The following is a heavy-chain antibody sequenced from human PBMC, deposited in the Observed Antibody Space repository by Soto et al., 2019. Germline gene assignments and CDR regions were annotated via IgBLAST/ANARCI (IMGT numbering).Heavy chain of an antibody. CDR1: GYSFDDYT. J-gene: IGHJ4*02. CDR3: ARERGGILDF. CDR2: INIGNGNT. V-gene: IGHV1-3*04. Sequence: LLQSLSEVKKSGATVKVSCLASGYSFDDYTIQWLRRAPGQNFEWMAWINIGNGNTYVSPNFRGRMTVSRDTSANTAYMELRFLRSEDTALYYCARERGGILDFWGQGTRITVSS. D-gene: IGHD3-16*01.